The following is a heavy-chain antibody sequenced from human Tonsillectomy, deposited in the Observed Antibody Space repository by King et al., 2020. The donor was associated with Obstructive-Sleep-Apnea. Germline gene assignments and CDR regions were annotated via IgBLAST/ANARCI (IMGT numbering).Heavy chain of an antibody. J-gene: IGHJ1*01. D-gene: IGHD3-10*01. CDR3: ARSGSDSTCFVH. Sequence: QLVQSGAEVKKPGESLKISCKGSGYSFTSYWIGWVRHMPGKGLELLGISQPADSDTNYSPSFPGQCTISADKSISTAYLQWSSLKASDTAMYYCARSGSDSTCFVHWGQGTLVTVSS. CDR2: SQPADSDT. CDR1: GYSFTSYW. V-gene: IGHV5-51*01.